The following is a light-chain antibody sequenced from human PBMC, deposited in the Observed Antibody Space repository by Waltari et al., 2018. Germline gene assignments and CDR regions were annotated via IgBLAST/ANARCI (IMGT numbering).Light chain of an antibody. CDR1: SRDVGGSNY. CDR3: CSYAGSYTWI. V-gene: IGLV2-11*01. J-gene: IGLJ2*01. CDR2: DVR. Sequence: QSALTQPRSVSGSPGQSVTISCTGTSRDVGGSNYVYWYQPHPGKVPKVIIFDVRTRPSGVPNRCAGSKGGNTASLTISGLLAEDEADYDCCSYAGSYTWIVGGGTKRTVL.